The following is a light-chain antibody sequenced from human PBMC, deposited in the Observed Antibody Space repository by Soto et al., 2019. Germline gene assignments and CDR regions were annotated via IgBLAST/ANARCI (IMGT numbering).Light chain of an antibody. CDR3: LQDYNYPLT. V-gene: IGKV3-11*01. J-gene: IGKJ4*01. CDR1: QSVSSY. Sequence: EIVLTQSPATLSLSPGERATLSCRASQSVSSYLAWYQQKPGQAPRLLIYGASTRATGIPARFSGSGSGTEFTLTISSLQPEDFATYYCLQDYNYPLTFGGGTKVDIK. CDR2: GAS.